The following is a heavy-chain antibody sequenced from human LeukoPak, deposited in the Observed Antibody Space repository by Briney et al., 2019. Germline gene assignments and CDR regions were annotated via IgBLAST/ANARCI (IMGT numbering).Heavy chain of an antibody. J-gene: IGHJ3*02. V-gene: IGHV1-8*01. Sequence: ASVKVPCKASGYTFPNYDINWVRQAPGQGLEWMGWMNFNSGNTGYAQKFQGRVTMTRTTAISTVYMELSNLKSEDTAIYYCAKVGLGNTAIHIWGQGTMVTVSS. D-gene: IGHD5-18*01. CDR2: MNFNSGNT. CDR1: GYTFPNYD. CDR3: AKVGLGNTAIHI.